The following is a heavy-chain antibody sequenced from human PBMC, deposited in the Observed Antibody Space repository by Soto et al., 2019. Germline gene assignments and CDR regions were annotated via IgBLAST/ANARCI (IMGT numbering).Heavy chain of an antibody. Sequence: SETLSLTCTVSGASIRSSNYYWGWIRQPPGKGLEYIGSIYSSGSTYHNPSLKSRVTLSVDTSKNQFSLKLNSVTAADTAVYYCTGHDPPGAPPFESWGQGTLVTVSS. V-gene: IGHV4-39*01. CDR1: GASIRSSNYY. J-gene: IGHJ4*02. CDR2: IYSSGST. D-gene: IGHD1-26*01. CDR3: TGHDPPGAPPFES.